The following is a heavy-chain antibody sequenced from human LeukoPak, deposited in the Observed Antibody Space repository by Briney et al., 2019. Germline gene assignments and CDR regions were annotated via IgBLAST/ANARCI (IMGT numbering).Heavy chain of an antibody. CDR3: ARVRVGAYDFEY. CDR1: GFTLGSYW. D-gene: IGHD3-10*01. V-gene: IGHV3-74*01. J-gene: IGHJ4*02. CDR2: INPDGGTT. Sequence: GGSLRLSCAASGFTLGSYWMHWVRHVPGKGLVWVSRINPDGGTTTYADSVKGRFTISRDNAKNTLYLQMNSLRAEDTAVYYCARVRVGAYDFEYWGQGTPVTVSS.